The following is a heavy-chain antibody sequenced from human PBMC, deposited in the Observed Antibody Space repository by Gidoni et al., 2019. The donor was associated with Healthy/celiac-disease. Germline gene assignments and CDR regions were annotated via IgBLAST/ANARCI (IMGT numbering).Heavy chain of an antibody. D-gene: IGHD1-26*01. Sequence: QVQLVQSGAEVKKPGASVKVSCKVSGYTLPDLSMHWVRQAPGKGLEWMGGFDPEDGETIYAQKFQGRVTMTEDTSTDTAYMELSSLRSEDTAVYYCATVVVGATCTTCYYYGMDVWGQGTTVTVSS. CDR3: ATVVVGATCTTCYYYGMDV. J-gene: IGHJ6*02. CDR2: FDPEDGET. V-gene: IGHV1-24*01. CDR1: GYTLPDLS.